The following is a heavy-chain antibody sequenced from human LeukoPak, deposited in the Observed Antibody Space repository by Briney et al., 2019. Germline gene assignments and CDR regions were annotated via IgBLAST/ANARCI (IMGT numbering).Heavy chain of an antibody. CDR1: GFTFSSYG. D-gene: IGHD3-3*01. CDR3: ASTQRYYDFWSGYYNWNYYGMDV. CDR2: IWYDGSNK. Sequence: GGSLRLSCAASGFTFSSYGMHWVRQAPGKGLEWVAVIWYDGSNKYYADSVKGRFTISRDNAKNSLYLQMNSLRAEDTAVYYCASTQRYYDFWSGYYNWNYYGMDVWGQGATVTVSS. J-gene: IGHJ6*02. V-gene: IGHV3-33*03.